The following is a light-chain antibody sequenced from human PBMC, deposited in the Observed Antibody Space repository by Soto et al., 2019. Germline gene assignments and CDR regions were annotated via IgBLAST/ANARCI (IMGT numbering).Light chain of an antibody. J-gene: IGKJ1*01. CDR2: XXY. Sequence: DIQMTQSPSTLSASVGDRITITCRASQSISSWLAWYQQKPGKAPKLLIYXXYSLESGVTSRFSGSGSGTEFTLTISSLQPDDFATYYCQKYKSSPWPFGQGTKVDSK. CDR3: QKYKSSPWP. V-gene: IGKV1-5*01. CDR1: QSISSW.